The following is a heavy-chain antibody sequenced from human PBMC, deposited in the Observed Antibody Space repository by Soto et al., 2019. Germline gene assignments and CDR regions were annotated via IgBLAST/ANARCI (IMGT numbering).Heavy chain of an antibody. V-gene: IGHV2-5*02. CDR3: ADRHDCGGVWSTCYSGMDV. CDR1: GFSPSFSGVG. J-gene: IGHJ6*02. Sequence: QITLKESGPTLVKPTQTLTLTCTFSGFSPSFSGVGVAWIRQPPGKALELLAVIYWDDDKRYSPSLKNRLTITKDTSKNQVFLTVTEMDPVDTATYYCADRHDCGGVWSTCYSGMDVWGQGTTVTVSS. CDR2: IYWDDDK. D-gene: IGHD2-21*02.